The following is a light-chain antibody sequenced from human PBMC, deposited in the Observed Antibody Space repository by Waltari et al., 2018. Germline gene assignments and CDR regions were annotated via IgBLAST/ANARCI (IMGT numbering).Light chain of an antibody. CDR1: QSVSGN. V-gene: IGKV3-15*01. Sequence: IVMTRSPATLSVSPGERVTLSCRASQSVSGNLAWYQQKPGQAPRLLMYGASTRAAGVPTRFSGSGSGTEFTVTISSLQSEDFAVYYCQQYNDWPQTFGQGTKLETK. CDR3: QQYNDWPQT. CDR2: GAS. J-gene: IGKJ2*01.